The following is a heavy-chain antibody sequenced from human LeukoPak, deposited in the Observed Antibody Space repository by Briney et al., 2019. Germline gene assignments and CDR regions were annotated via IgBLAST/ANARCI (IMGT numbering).Heavy chain of an antibody. Sequence: SETLSLTCTVSGGSISISTYYWGWIRQPPGKGLEWIGNIYYSGSTYYNPSLKSRVTISVDTSKNQFSLRLSSVTAADTAVYYCARDLFFGDSYGIGYWGQGTLVTVSS. CDR3: ARDLFFGDSYGIGY. CDR1: GGSISISTYY. D-gene: IGHD5-18*01. CDR2: IYYSGST. J-gene: IGHJ4*02. V-gene: IGHV4-39*02.